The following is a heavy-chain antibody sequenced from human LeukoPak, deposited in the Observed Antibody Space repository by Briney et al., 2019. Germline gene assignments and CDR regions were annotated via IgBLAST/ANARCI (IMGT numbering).Heavy chain of an antibody. CDR2: ISSSSATI. D-gene: IGHD3-22*01. CDR1: GFTFDDYG. Sequence: GGSLRLSCAASGFTFDDYGMSWVRQAPGKGLEWISYISSSSATIYYAGSVRGRFTTSRDNAKNSLYLQMNSLRAEDTAVYYCARGCGLHLSPTSSYYDSRCRYFDAWGQGTLVTVSS. CDR3: ARGCGLHLSPTSSYYDSRCRYFDA. V-gene: IGHV3-48*04. J-gene: IGHJ4*02.